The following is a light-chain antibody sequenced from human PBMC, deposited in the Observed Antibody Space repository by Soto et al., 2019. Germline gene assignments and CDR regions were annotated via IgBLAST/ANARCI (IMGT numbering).Light chain of an antibody. Sequence: DIKLTQSPSFLSASVGDRVTITCRASQGINIFLAWFQQKPGKAPNILISAASTLQSGVPSRFSGSGAETEFTLTITSLQPEDSATDYCPQRNSYTRTFGQGTKVDIK. V-gene: IGKV1-9*01. CDR2: AAS. CDR3: PQRNSYTRT. CDR1: QGINIF. J-gene: IGKJ2*01.